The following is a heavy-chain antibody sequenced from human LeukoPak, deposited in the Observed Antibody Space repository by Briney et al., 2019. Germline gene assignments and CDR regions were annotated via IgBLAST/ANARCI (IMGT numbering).Heavy chain of an antibody. Sequence: SVKVSCKASGGTFSSYAISWVQQAPGQGLEWIGGIIPIFGTANYAQKFQGRVTITTDESTSTAYMELSSLRSEDTAVYYCATGYSSSWYEAFDIWGQGTMVTVSS. D-gene: IGHD6-13*01. CDR2: IIPIFGTA. CDR3: ATGYSSSWYEAFDI. V-gene: IGHV1-69*05. J-gene: IGHJ3*02. CDR1: GGTFSSYA.